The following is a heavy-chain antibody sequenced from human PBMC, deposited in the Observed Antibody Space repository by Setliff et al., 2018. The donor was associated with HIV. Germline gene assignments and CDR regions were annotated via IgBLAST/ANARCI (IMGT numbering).Heavy chain of an antibody. CDR2: IYPDDSDA. CDR3: ARLSGLYYYDTSGYYYGHYFDY. J-gene: IGHJ4*02. D-gene: IGHD3-22*01. CDR1: GYSFSTYW. V-gene: IGHV5-51*01. Sequence: GESLKISCKGSGYSFSTYWIAWVRQMPGRGLEVMGLIYPDDSDARYNPSFQGQVTISADKSISTAYLQWSSLKASDTAMYYCARLSGLYYYDTSGYYYGHYFDYWGQGTLVTVSS.